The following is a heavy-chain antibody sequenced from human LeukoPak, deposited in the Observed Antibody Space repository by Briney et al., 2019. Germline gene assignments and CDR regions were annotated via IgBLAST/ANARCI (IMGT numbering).Heavy chain of an antibody. CDR3: ARSQLRSTLDP. V-gene: IGHV4-59*01. Sequence: PSETLSLTCAVSGVSISIYYRSWIRQAPGKGLEWIGNIYTSGSTNYNPALKSRVTISLDASKNQFPLRLTSVTAADTAVYYCARSQLRSTLDPWGQGTLVTVSS. CDR2: IYTSGST. J-gene: IGHJ5*02. CDR1: GVSISIYY. D-gene: IGHD3-3*01.